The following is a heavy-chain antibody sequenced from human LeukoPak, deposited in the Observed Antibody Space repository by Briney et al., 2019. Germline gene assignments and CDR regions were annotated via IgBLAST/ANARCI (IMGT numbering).Heavy chain of an antibody. CDR1: GFTFSSYSMN. CDR2: IYYSGST. V-gene: IGHV4-39*01. D-gene: IGHD3-22*01. J-gene: IGHJ4*02. Sequence: GSLRLSCAASGFTFSSYSMNWVRQPPGKGLEWIGSIYYSGSTYYNPSLKSRVTISVDTSKNQFSLKLSSVTAADTAVYYCARVYDSSGVDYWGQGTLVTVSS. CDR3: ARVYDSSGVDY.